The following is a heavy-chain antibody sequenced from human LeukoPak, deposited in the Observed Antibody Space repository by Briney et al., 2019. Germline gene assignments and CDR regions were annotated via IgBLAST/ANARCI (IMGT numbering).Heavy chain of an antibody. Sequence: PLETLSLTCTVSGASLISYYWNWIRQPPGKGLEWIGYIYYNGSPNYNPSLKSRVTMSQDTSKNQFSLKLTSVTAADTAVYYSARDSRSYERSGYYHFDYWGQGSLVTVSS. V-gene: IGHV4-59*01. D-gene: IGHD3-22*01. CDR1: GASLISYY. CDR3: ARDSRSYERSGYYHFDY. CDR2: IYYNGSP. J-gene: IGHJ4*02.